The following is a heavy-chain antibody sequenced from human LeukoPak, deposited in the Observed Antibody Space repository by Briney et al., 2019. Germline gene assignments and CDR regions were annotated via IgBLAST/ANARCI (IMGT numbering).Heavy chain of an antibody. CDR1: GFTFSNYW. Sequence: PGGSLRLSCEGSGFTFSNYWMGWVRQAPGKGLQWVANIKTDGSEKYYVDSVKGRFTISRDNAKNSLYLQMNSLRAEDTAVYYCAKDTSNIVVVPGANDDNWFNPWGQGTLVTVSS. J-gene: IGHJ5*02. CDR3: AKDTSNIVVVPGANDDNWFNP. CDR2: IKTDGSEK. D-gene: IGHD2-2*01. V-gene: IGHV3-7*01.